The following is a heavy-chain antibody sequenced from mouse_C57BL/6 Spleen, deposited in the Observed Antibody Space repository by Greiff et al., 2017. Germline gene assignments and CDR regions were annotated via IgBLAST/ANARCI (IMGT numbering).Heavy chain of an antibody. CDR1: GYTFTSYW. CDR2: IHPNSGST. J-gene: IGHJ4*01. D-gene: IGHD1-1*01. V-gene: IGHV1-64*01. Sequence: VQLQQPGAELVKPGASVKLSCKASGYTFTSYWMHWVKQRPGQGLEWIGMIHPNSGSTNYNEKFKSKATLTVDKSSSTAYMQLSSLTSEDSAVYYCASPYYYGSSRYAMDYWGQGTSVTVSS. CDR3: ASPYYYGSSRYAMDY.